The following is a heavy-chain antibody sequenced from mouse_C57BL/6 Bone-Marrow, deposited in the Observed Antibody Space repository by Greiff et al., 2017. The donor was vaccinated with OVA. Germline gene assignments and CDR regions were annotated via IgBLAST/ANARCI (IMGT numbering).Heavy chain of an antibody. J-gene: IGHJ3*01. CDR2: ILPGSGST. CDR3: AKTGSNPY. CDR1: GYTFTGYW. Sequence: QVQLQQSGAELMKPGASVKLSCKASGYTFTGYWIEWVQQRPGHGLEWIGEILPGSGSTNYNEKVKGKATFTVATSSHTAYMQISRLATEDSAIDDWAKTGSNPYWGQGTLVTVSA. V-gene: IGHV1-9*01. D-gene: IGHD2-5*01.